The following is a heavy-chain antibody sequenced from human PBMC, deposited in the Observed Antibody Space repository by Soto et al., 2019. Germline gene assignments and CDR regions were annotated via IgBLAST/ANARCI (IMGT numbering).Heavy chain of an antibody. J-gene: IGHJ6*02. Sequence: QVQLQQSGPGLVKPSQTLSLTCAISGDSVSSTSAAWNWIRQSPSRSLEWLGRTYYRSKWYHDDPVSVKSRITNNPATSKNQFSRQLNSVTPDDTAVYYCARERGTFSSANGMDVWAQGTTVTVSS. V-gene: IGHV6-1*01. CDR2: TYYRSKWYH. CDR1: GDSVSSTSAA. CDR3: ARERGTFSSANGMDV. D-gene: IGHD3-10*01.